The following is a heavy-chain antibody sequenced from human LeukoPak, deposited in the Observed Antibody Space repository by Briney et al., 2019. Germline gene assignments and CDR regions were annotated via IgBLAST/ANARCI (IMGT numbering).Heavy chain of an antibody. CDR3: ARDHRWELALDY. V-gene: IGHV4-4*08. CDR1: GGSISSYY. CDR2: IYSGST. Sequence: TSETLSLTCTVSGGSISSYYWSWIRQPPGKGLEWIGYIYSGSTDYNPSLKSRVTISVDTSKNQFSLKLSSVTAADTAVYYCARDHRWELALDYWGQGTLVTVSS. J-gene: IGHJ4*02. D-gene: IGHD1-26*01.